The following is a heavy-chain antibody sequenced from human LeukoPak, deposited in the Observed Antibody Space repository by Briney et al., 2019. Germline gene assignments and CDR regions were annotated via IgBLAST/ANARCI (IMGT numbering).Heavy chain of an antibody. J-gene: IGHJ3*02. V-gene: IGHV4-34*01. CDR2: IYHSGST. CDR3: PRAIPSDAFDI. Sequence: SETLSLTCAVYGGSFSGYYWSWIRQPPGKGLEWIGYIYHSGSTYYNPSLKSRVTISVDRSKNQFSLKLSSVTAADTAVYYCPRAIPSDAFDIWGQGTMVTVSS. CDR1: GGSFSGYY. D-gene: IGHD2-2*02.